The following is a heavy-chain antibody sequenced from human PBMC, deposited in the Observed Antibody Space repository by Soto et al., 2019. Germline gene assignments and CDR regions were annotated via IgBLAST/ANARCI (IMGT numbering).Heavy chain of an antibody. CDR1: GFTFSNYP. V-gene: IGHV3-23*01. CDR3: ARRV. Sequence: EVQVSESGGGLVQPGGSLRLSRATSGFTFSNYPMNWVRQAPGKGLEWVSGISAGGDSTYYADSVKGRFTIFRDNSKNSVSLQMNSLRVEDTAVYYCARRVWGQGTLVTVS. J-gene: IGHJ4*02. CDR2: ISAGGDST.